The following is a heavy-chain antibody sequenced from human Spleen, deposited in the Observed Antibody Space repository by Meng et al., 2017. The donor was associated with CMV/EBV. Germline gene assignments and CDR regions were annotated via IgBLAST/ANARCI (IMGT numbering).Heavy chain of an antibody. D-gene: IGHD4-17*01. V-gene: IGHV3-21*01. Sequence: GESLKISCAASGFTFRSYSMNWVRQAPGKGLEWVSCISSSSSYIYYADSVKGRFTIPRDNTKNSLYLQMNSLRAEDTAVYYCARRVDGDFNYYGMDVWGQGTTVTVSS. J-gene: IGHJ6*02. CDR1: GFTFRSYS. CDR2: ISSSSSYI. CDR3: ARRVDGDFNYYGMDV.